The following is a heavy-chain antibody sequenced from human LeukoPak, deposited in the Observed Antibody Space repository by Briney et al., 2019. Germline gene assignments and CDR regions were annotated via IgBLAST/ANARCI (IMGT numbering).Heavy chain of an antibody. CDR2: TYYRSKWYN. V-gene: IGHV6-1*01. D-gene: IGHD1-20*01. J-gene: IGHJ6*02. Sequence: SQTLSLTCAISGDSVSSNSAAWNWIRQSPSRGLEWLGRTYYRSKWYNDYAVSVKSRITINPDTSKNQFSLQLNSVTPEDTAVYYCARGNWKVFNYYYGMDVWGQGNPGHRLL. CDR1: GDSVSSNSAA. CDR3: ARGNWKVFNYYYGMDV.